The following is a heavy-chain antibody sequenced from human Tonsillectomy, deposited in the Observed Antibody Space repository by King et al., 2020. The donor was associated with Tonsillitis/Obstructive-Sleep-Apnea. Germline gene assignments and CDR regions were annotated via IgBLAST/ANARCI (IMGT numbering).Heavy chain of an antibody. Sequence: VQLQESGPGLVKPSETLSLTCTVSGDSINSYYWSWIRQPPGKGLEWIGYISYSGNTNYYPSLKSRVTISIDTSKNQFSLKLRSVTAADTAVYYCAGSKGSGSYFDYWGQGTLVTVSS. CDR1: GDSINSYY. J-gene: IGHJ4*02. CDR3: AGSKGSGSYFDY. D-gene: IGHD3-3*01. CDR2: ISYSGNT. V-gene: IGHV4-59*01.